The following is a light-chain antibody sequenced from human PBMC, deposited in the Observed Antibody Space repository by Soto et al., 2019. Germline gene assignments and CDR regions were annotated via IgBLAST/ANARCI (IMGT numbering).Light chain of an antibody. CDR2: DNN. V-gene: IGLV1-51*01. CDR3: GTWDSRLSEVV. Sequence: QSVLTQPPSVSAAPGQKVTISCSGSSSNIGNNYVSWYQQLPGTAPRLLIYDNNKRPPGIPDRFSGSKSGTSASLGITGLQTGDEDDYYCGTWDSRLSEVVFGGGTKLTVL. J-gene: IGLJ2*01. CDR1: SSNIGNNY.